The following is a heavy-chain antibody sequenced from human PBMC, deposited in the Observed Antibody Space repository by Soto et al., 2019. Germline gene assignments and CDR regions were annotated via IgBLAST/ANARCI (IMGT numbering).Heavy chain of an antibody. CDR1: GFGFNNNG. CDR2: ISYDGGTE. J-gene: IGHJ2*01. Sequence: QAQLVESGGGVVQPGRSLRLSCAASGFGFNNNGMHWVRQAPGKGLEWVAVISYDGGTEYYADSVKGRFTISRDNSRNTLYLQMNSLRTEDTAIYYCAKNGWAETATVTPWYFDLWGRGILVTVSS. D-gene: IGHD4-17*01. CDR3: AKNGWAETATVTPWYFDL. V-gene: IGHV3-30*18.